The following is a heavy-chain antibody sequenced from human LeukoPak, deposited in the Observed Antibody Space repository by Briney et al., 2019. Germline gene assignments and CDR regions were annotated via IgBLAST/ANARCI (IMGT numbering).Heavy chain of an antibody. Sequence: GASVKVSCKASGYTFTNYDINWVRQATGQGLEWMGWMNPNSGNSGCAQKFQGRVTITGNTSITTAYMELSSLRSEDTAVYYCVRVDYSNAFDIWGQGATVTVSS. J-gene: IGHJ3*02. CDR1: GYTFTNYD. CDR2: MNPNSGNS. CDR3: VRVDYSNAFDI. D-gene: IGHD4-11*01. V-gene: IGHV1-8*03.